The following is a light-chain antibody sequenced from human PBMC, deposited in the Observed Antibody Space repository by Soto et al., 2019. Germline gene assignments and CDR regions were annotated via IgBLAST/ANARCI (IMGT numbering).Light chain of an antibody. CDR3: SAWDGSLNGYV. J-gene: IGLJ1*01. Sequence: QSVLTQPASASGTPGQRVTMSCSGSDSNIGRHNVNWYQQLPGSAPRVVIYNINQRPSGVPGRFSGSKSGTSASLAISGLQSEDEAEYYCSAWDGSLNGYVFGTGTKVTVL. CDR2: NIN. CDR1: DSNIGRHN. V-gene: IGLV1-44*01.